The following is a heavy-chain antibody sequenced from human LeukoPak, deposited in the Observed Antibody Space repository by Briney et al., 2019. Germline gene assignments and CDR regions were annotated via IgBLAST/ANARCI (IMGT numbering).Heavy chain of an antibody. CDR2: IKQDGSEK. J-gene: IGHJ4*02. V-gene: IGHV3-7*01. CDR1: GFTFSSYW. D-gene: IGHD6-13*01. CDR3: ARVGSSWNGGDY. Sequence: PGGSLRLSCAASGFTFSSYWMSWVRQAPGKGLEWVANIKQDGSEKYYVDSVKGRFTISRDNAKNSVFLQMSSLRVEDTAVYYCARVGSSWNGGDYWGQGTLVTVSS.